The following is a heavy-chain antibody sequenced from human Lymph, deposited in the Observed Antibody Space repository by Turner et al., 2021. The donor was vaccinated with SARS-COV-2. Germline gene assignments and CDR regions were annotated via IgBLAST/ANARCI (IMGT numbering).Heavy chain of an antibody. Sequence: EVQLVETGGGLIQPGGSLRLSCAASGIIVSRNYMNWVRQAPGKGLEWVSVIYSGGTTYYADSVKGRFTISRDNSKNTLYLQMNSLRVEDTAVYYCARDLGTYGMDVWGQGTTVPVSS. CDR2: IYSGGTT. J-gene: IGHJ6*02. CDR1: GIIVSRNY. D-gene: IGHD6-13*01. CDR3: ARDLGTYGMDV. V-gene: IGHV3-53*02.